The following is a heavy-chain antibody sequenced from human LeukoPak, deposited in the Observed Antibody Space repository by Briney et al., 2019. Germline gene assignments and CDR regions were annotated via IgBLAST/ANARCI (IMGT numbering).Heavy chain of an antibody. CDR2: IYSGGST. CDR1: GFAFNTYA. D-gene: IGHD3-10*01. V-gene: IGHV3-66*01. Sequence: GGSLRLSCAASGFAFNTYAMSWVRQAPGRGLEWVSVIYSGGSTYYADSVKGRFTISRDNSKNTLFLQMNSLRAGDTAVYYCARGTVTMVDYWGQGTLVTVSS. J-gene: IGHJ4*02. CDR3: ARGTVTMVDY.